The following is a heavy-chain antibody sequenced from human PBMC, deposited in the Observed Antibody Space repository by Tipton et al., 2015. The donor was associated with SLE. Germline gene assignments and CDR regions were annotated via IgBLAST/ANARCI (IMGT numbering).Heavy chain of an antibody. V-gene: IGHV4-34*01. D-gene: IGHD1-1*01. J-gene: IGHJ6*03. CDR1: GGSFSSYY. Sequence: PSLTCAVYGGSFSSYYWSWIRQPPGKGLEWIGEINHSGSTNYNPSLKSRVTISVDTSKNQFSLKLSPVTAADTAVYYCARAPGLERSYYYYYMDVWAKGTTVTVSS. CDR2: INHSGST. CDR3: ARAPGLERSYYYYYMDV.